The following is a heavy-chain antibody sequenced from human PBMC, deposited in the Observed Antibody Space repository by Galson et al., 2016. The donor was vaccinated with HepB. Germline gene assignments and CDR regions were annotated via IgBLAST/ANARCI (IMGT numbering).Heavy chain of an antibody. Sequence: TLSLTCTISGGSISSGGYYWTWIRQHTGKGLEWIGYIYHSGSTYYNPSLKRRVTISVDTSENQFSLKLSSVTAADTAVYYCAREFRKTRRAAGGTAYYYGMDVWGKGTTVIVSS. CDR2: IYHSGST. D-gene: IGHD6-13*01. CDR3: AREFRKTRRAAGGTAYYYGMDV. CDR1: GGSISSGGYY. J-gene: IGHJ6*04. V-gene: IGHV4-31*03.